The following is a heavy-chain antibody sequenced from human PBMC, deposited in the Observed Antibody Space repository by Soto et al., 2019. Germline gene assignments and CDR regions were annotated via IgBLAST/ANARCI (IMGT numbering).Heavy chain of an antibody. CDR1: GYTFTSYY. J-gene: IGHJ6*02. Sequence: ASVKVSCKASGYTFTSYYMHGVRQAPGQGLEWMGIINPSGGSTSYAQKFQGRVTMTRDTSTSTVYMELSSLRSEDTAVYYCARERIAAAGTGYYYYYGMDVWGQGTTVTVSS. V-gene: IGHV1-46*01. CDR2: INPSGGST. D-gene: IGHD6-13*01. CDR3: ARERIAAAGTGYYYYYGMDV.